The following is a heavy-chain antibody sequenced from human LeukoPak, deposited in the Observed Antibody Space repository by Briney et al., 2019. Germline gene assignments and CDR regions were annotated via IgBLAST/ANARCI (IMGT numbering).Heavy chain of an antibody. CDR3: AREVQLERLGFGKEGSAFDY. CDR2: IGTAGEI. J-gene: IGHJ4*02. V-gene: IGHV3-13*01. CDR1: GFTFRSYD. D-gene: IGHD1-1*01. Sequence: PGGSLRLSCAASGFTFRSYDMHWVRQATGKGLEWVSGIGTAGEIYYPGSVKGRFTISRENAKNSLYLQMNSLRAEDTAVYYCAREVQLERLGFGKEGSAFDYWGQGTLVTVSS.